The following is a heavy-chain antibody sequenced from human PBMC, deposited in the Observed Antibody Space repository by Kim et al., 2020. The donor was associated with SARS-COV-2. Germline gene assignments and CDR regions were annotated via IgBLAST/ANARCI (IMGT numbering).Heavy chain of an antibody. D-gene: IGHD6-6*01. CDR2: ISYDGSNK. J-gene: IGHJ4*02. Sequence: GGSLRLSCAASGFTFSSYGMHWVRQAPGKGLEWVAVISYDGSNKYYADSVKGRFTISRDNSKNTLYLQMNSLRAEDTAVYYCAKETLIEYSSSPARGGNDYWGQGTLVTVSS. CDR3: AKETLIEYSSSPARGGNDY. CDR1: GFTFSSYG. V-gene: IGHV3-30*18.